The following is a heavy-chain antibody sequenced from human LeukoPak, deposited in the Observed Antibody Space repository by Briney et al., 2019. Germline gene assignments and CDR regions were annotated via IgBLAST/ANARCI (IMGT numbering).Heavy chain of an antibody. CDR2: MNPHSGNA. Sequence: ASVKVSCNASGYTFTSNDINWVRQAAGQGLEWMGWMNPHSGNAGYAQKFQGRVTMTRDTSISTVYMELSSLTSDDTAVYYCARIPQRVPHNWFDPWGQEPWSPSPQ. CDR1: GYTFTSND. D-gene: IGHD1-1*01. V-gene: IGHV1-8*01. CDR3: ARIPQRVPHNWFDP. J-gene: IGHJ5*02.